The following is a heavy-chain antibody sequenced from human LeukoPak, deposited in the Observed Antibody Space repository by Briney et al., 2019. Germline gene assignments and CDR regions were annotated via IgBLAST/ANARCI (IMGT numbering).Heavy chain of an antibody. Sequence: SETLSLTCTVSGGSISSYYWSWIRQPPGKGLEWIGYIYYSGSTNYNPSLKSRVTISVDTSKSQFSLKLSSVTAADTAVYYCARNGWALVNYYYYCYMDVWGKGTTVTVSS. CDR1: GGSISSYY. CDR2: IYYSGST. CDR3: ARNGWALVNYYYYCYMDV. J-gene: IGHJ6*03. V-gene: IGHV4-59*01. D-gene: IGHD1-26*01.